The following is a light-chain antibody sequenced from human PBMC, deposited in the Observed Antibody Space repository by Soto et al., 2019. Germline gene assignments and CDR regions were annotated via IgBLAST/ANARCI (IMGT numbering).Light chain of an antibody. CDR1: QTISSW. J-gene: IGKJ1*01. Sequence: DIQMTQSPSTLSGSVGDRVTITCRASQTISSWLAWYQQKPGKAPKLLIYDASSLESGVPSRFSGSGSGTEFTLTISSLQPDDFATYYGQQYNSYSRTFGQGTKV. CDR2: DAS. V-gene: IGKV1-5*01. CDR3: QQYNSYSRT.